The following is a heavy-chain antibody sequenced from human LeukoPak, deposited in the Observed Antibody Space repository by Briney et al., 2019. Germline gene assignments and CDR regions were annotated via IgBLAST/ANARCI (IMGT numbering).Heavy chain of an antibody. V-gene: IGHV3-23*01. Sequence: PGGSLRLSCATAGFTVSSYAMSWVRQAPGKGLEWVSGISGSDGTTYYADSVRGRFTVSRDNSKNTLYLQMNSLRAEDIAIYYCAKSLLSNVWLYFDYWGQGTLVTVSS. J-gene: IGHJ4*02. D-gene: IGHD5-24*01. CDR3: AKSLLSNVWLYFDY. CDR2: ISGSDGTT. CDR1: GFTVSSYA.